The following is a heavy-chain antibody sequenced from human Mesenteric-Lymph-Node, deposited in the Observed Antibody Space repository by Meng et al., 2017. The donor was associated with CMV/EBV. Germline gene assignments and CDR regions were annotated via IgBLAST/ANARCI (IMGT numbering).Heavy chain of an antibody. Sequence: SVKVSCKASGGTFSSYAISWVRQAPGQGLEWMGGIIPIFGTANYAQKFQGRVTITTDESTSTAYMELSSLRSEDTAVYYCAGHRYSSSRGAFDIWGQGTMVTV. CDR3: AGHRYSSSRGAFDI. CDR1: GGTFSSYA. J-gene: IGHJ3*02. V-gene: IGHV1-69*05. D-gene: IGHD6-13*01. CDR2: IIPIFGTA.